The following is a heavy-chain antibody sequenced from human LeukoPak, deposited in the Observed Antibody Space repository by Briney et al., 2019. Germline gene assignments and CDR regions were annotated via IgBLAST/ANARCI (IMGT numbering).Heavy chain of an antibody. CDR2: ISYDGSNK. CDR3: AKEGSSSFPGGTFGY. D-gene: IGHD6-6*01. Sequence: PGRSLRLSCAASGFTFSSYGMHWVRQAPGKGLEWVAVISYDGSNKYYADSVKGRFTISRDNSKNTLYLQMNSLRAEDTAVYYCAKEGSSSFPGGTFGYWGQGTLVTVSS. CDR1: GFTFSSYG. J-gene: IGHJ4*02. V-gene: IGHV3-30*18.